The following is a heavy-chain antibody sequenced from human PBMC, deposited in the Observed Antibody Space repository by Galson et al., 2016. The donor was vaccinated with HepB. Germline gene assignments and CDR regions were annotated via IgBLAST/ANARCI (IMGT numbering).Heavy chain of an antibody. CDR2: LSSSSSDI. V-gene: IGHV3-48*02. J-gene: IGHJ3*01. CDR3: SRDYINSFVFAFDL. Sequence: SLRLPCAAPGFNFNRYNMNWVRQATGKGLEWISYLSSSSSDIDYADSVKGRFTISRDNAKNSLYLQMNSLRDEDTAVYYCSRDYINSFVFAFDLWGQGTMVTVSS. CDR1: GFNFNRYN. D-gene: IGHD4-11*01.